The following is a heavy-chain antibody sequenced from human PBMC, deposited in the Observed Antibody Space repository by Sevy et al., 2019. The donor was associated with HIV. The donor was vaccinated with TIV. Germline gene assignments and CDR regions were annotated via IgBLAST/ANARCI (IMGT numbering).Heavy chain of an antibody. CDR3: TRMRISAAAGYYYYYGMDV. Sequence: GGSLRLSCAASGFTFSGSAMHWVRQASGKGLEWVGRIRSKANSYATADAASVKGRFTISRDDSKNTAYLQMNSLKTEDTAVYYCTRMRISAAAGYYYYYGMDVWGQGTTVTVSS. CDR2: IRSKANSYAT. CDR1: GFTFSGSA. V-gene: IGHV3-73*01. D-gene: IGHD6-13*01. J-gene: IGHJ6*02.